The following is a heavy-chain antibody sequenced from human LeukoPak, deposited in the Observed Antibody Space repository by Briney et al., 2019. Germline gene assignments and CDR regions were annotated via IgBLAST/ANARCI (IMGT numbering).Heavy chain of an antibody. CDR1: GGSISSYY. CDR2: IYYSGST. D-gene: IGHD3-3*01. V-gene: IGHV4-59*01. CDR3: ASFTIFGVVTF. Sequence: PSETLSLTCTVSGGSISSYYWSWIRQTPGKRLEWIGYIYYSGSTNYNPSLKSRVTISVDTSKNQFSLKLSSVTAADTAVYYCASFTIFGVVTFWGQGTLVTVSS. J-gene: IGHJ4*02.